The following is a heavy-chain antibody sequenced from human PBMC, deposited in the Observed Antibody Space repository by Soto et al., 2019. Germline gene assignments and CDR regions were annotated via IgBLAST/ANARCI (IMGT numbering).Heavy chain of an antibody. CDR3: AKSCDGGSCLEY. J-gene: IGHJ4*02. V-gene: IGHV3-30*18. D-gene: IGHD2-15*01. CDR2: ISDDEINK. CDR1: GFTFSRVA. Sequence: QVQLVESGGGVVQPGTSLRLSCAASGFTFSRVAIHWVRQAPGKGLEWVALISDDEINKYYADSVKGRFTISGDNSKTTMYLQMNSLRDGDTGVYYCAKSCDGGSCLEYWGQGTLVTVSS.